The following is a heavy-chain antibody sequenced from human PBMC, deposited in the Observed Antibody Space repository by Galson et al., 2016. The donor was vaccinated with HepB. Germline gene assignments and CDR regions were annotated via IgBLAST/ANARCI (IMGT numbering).Heavy chain of an antibody. CDR3: ARVDRVVEVPAAYYFYGLDV. J-gene: IGHJ6*02. V-gene: IGHV3-30-3*01. CDR2: ISYDGSNK. D-gene: IGHD2-2*01. CDR1: GFTFSSYA. Sequence: SLRLSCAASGFTFSSYAMHWVRQAPGKGLEWVAAISYDGSNKYHADSVKGRFTISRDNSKNTLYLQMNSLRVEDTAVYYCARVDRVVEVPAAYYFYGLDVWGQGTTVTVSS.